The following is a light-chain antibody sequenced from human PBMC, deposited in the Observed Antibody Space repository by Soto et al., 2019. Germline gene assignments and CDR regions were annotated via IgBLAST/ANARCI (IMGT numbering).Light chain of an antibody. V-gene: IGLV2-14*01. CDR3: SSYTTSTTYV. J-gene: IGLJ1*01. Sequence: QSVLTQPASVSGSPGQSTTISCTGTSSDIGSYNYVSWYQQHPGRAPRPMIYEVNNRPSGVSNRFSGSKSGNTASLTISGLQAEDEADYYCSSYTTSTTYVFGPGTKLTVL. CDR2: EVN. CDR1: SSDIGSYNY.